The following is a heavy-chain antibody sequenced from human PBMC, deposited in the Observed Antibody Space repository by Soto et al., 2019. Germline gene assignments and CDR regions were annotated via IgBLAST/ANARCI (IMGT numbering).Heavy chain of an antibody. CDR3: AILGGYCSGGSCQDDY. D-gene: IGHD2-15*01. Sequence: PGGSLRLSCAASGFTFSSYAMSWVRQAPGKGLEWVSAISGSGGSTYYADSVKGRFTISRDNSKNSLYLQMNSLRDEDTAVYYCAILGGYCSGGSCQDDYWGQGTLVTVSS. CDR2: ISGSGGST. CDR1: GFTFSSYA. J-gene: IGHJ4*02. V-gene: IGHV3-23*01.